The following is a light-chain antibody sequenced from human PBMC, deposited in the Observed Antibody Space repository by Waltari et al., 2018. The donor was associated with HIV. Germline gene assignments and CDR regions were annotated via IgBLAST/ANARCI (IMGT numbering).Light chain of an antibody. CDR3: QQSDYLPLT. J-gene: IGKJ4*01. CDR1: QDISNY. V-gene: IGKV1-33*01. Sequence: DIQMTQSPSSLSASVGDRVTITCQASQDISNYLNWYQQKPGKAPRLLIYEAFHLETGVPSRFSGSVTGTDFTFTISSLQPEDIATYYCQQSDYLPLTFGGVTKVEI. CDR2: EAF.